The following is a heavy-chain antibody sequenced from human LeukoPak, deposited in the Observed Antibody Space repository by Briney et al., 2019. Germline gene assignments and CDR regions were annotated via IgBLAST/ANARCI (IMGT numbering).Heavy chain of an antibody. V-gene: IGHV3-21*01. CDR1: GFTFSSYS. Sequence: GGSLRLSCAASGFTFSSYSMNWVRQAPGKGLEWVSSISSSSSYIYYADSVKGRFTISRDNAKNSLYLQMNSLRAEDTAVYYCARVGAIAAAGPGGYYYGMDVWGRGTTVTVSS. J-gene: IGHJ6*02. D-gene: IGHD6-13*01. CDR3: ARVGAIAAAGPGGYYYGMDV. CDR2: ISSSSSYI.